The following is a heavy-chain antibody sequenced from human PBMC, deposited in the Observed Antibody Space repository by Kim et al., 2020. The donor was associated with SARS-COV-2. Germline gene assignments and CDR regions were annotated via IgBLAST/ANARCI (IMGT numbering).Heavy chain of an antibody. V-gene: IGHV3-23*01. CDR3: AKDAHDYYGSGSYISFFDY. J-gene: IGHJ4*02. D-gene: IGHD3-10*01. CDR2: ISGSGGST. CDR1: GFTFSSYA. Sequence: GGSLRLSCAASGFTFSSYAMSWVRQAPGKGLEWVSAISGSGGSTYYADSVKGRFTISRDNSKNTLYLQMNSLRAEDTAVYYCAKDAHDYYGSGSYISFFDYWGQGTLVTVSS.